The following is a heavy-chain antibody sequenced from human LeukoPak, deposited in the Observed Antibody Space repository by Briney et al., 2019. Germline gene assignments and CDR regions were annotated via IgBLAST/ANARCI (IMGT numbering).Heavy chain of an antibody. CDR1: GGSISSYY. CDR2: IYYSGST. J-gene: IGHJ4*02. D-gene: IGHD3-3*01. CDR3: ARGITIFGVVLYFDY. Sequence: SETLSLTCTVSGGSISSYYWSWIRQPPGKGLEWIGYIYYSGSTNYNSSLKSRVTISVDTSKNQFSLKLSSVTAADTAVYYCARGITIFGVVLYFDYWGQGTLVTVSS. V-gene: IGHV4-59*01.